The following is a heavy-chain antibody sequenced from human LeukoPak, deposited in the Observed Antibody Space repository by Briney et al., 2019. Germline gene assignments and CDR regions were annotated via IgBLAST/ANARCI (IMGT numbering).Heavy chain of an antibody. CDR3: TTDPKSGIMITFGGVLPEPTKDY. D-gene: IGHD3-16*01. CDR1: GFTFSNAW. J-gene: IGHJ4*02. CDR2: IKNKTDGGTT. V-gene: IGHV3-15*01. Sequence: PGGSLRLSCAASGFTFSNAWMSWVRQAPGKGLEWVGRIKNKTDGGTTDYASPVKGRFTISRDDSKNTLHLQMNSLKTEDTAVYYCTTDPKSGIMITFGGVLPEPTKDYWGQGTLVTVSS.